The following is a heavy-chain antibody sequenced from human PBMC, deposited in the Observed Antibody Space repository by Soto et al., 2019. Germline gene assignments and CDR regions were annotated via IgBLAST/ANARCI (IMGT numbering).Heavy chain of an antibody. V-gene: IGHV3-21*01. J-gene: IGHJ3*02. CDR3: ARDLGYYDSSGRRSAFDI. D-gene: IGHD3-22*01. Sequence: GGSLRLSCAASGFTFSSYSMNWVRQAPGKGLEWVSSISSSSSYIYYADSVKGRFTISRDNAKNSLYLQMSSLRAEDTAVNYWARDLGYYDSSGRRSAFDIWGQGTMVTVS. CDR2: ISSSSSYI. CDR1: GFTFSSYS.